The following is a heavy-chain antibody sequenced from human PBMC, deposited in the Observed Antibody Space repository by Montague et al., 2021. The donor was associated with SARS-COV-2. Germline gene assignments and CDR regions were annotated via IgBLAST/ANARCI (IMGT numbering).Heavy chain of an antibody. CDR3: SRKMDSSFDV. D-gene: IGHD2-2*03. CDR2: TYYRSKWYN. CDR1: GASLSSDSLS. J-gene: IGHJ3*01. Sequence: VSPGASLSSDSLSWHWIRQSPSRGLEWLASTYYRSKWYNDSAPSVSGRATVKPDTSRNQFSLHLDSVTPEDTALYFCSRKMDSSFDVWGKGTMVIVSS. V-gene: IGHV6-1*01.